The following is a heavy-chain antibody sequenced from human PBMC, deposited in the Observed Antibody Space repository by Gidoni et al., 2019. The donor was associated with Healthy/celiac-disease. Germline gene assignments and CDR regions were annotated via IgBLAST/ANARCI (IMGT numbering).Heavy chain of an antibody. Sequence: QITLKESGPTLVKPTQTLTLTCTFSGFSLSTSGVGVGWIRQPPGKALEWLALIYWNDDKRYSPSLKSRLTITKDTSKNQVVLTMTNMDPVDTATYYCAHRGPNVDTAMSFDYWGQGTLVTVSS. D-gene: IGHD5-18*01. V-gene: IGHV2-5*01. J-gene: IGHJ4*02. CDR3: AHRGPNVDTAMSFDY. CDR2: IYWNDDK. CDR1: GFSLSTSGVG.